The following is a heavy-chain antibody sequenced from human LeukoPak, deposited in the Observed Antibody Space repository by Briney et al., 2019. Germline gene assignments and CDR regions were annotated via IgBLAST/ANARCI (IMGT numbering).Heavy chain of an antibody. D-gene: IGHD6-13*01. V-gene: IGHV4-59*12. CDR1: GGSISSYY. Sequence: SETLSLTCTVSGGSISSYYWSWIRQPPGKGLEWIGYIYYSGSTNYNPSLKSRVTISVDTSKNQFSLKLISVTAADTAVYYCARDPPGYSSSWHAFDIWGQGTMVTVSS. CDR3: ARDPPGYSSSWHAFDI. J-gene: IGHJ3*02. CDR2: IYYSGST.